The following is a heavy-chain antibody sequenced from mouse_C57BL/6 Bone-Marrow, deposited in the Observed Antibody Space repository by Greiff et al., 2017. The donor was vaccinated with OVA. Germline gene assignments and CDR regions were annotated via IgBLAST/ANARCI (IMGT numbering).Heavy chain of an antibody. CDR2: IYPRDGST. J-gene: IGHJ2*01. D-gene: IGHD1-1*01. CDR1: GYTFTSYD. V-gene: IGHV1-85*01. CDR3: ARNGLTTVVSFDY. Sequence: QVHVKQSGPELVKPGASVKLSCKASGYTFTSYDINWVKQRPGQGLEWIGWIYPRDGSTKYNEKFTGKATLTVDKSSSKAYMELYSLTSEDSAVYFCARNGLTTVVSFDYWGQGTTLTVSS.